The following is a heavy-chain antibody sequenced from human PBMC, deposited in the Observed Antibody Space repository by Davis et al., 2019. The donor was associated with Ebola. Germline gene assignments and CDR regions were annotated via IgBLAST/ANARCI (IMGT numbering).Heavy chain of an antibody. CDR2: IYHSGST. CDR1: GGSISSSNW. Sequence: MPSETLSLTCAVSGGSISSSNWWSWVRQPPGKGLEWIGEIYHSGSTNYNPSLKSRVIISVDPSKNQFSLRMNSLTAADAAIYYCARTAKTSVSASGLGYTYFDPWSQGTLVTVSS. J-gene: IGHJ5*02. V-gene: IGHV4-4*02. CDR3: ARTAKTSVSASGLGYTYFDP. D-gene: IGHD1-1*01.